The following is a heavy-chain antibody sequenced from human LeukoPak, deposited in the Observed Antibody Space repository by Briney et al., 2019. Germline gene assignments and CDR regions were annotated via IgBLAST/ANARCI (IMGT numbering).Heavy chain of an antibody. CDR3: ARLKYCSNGVCYAGFDY. D-gene: IGHD2-8*01. CDR1: GYTFTSYA. CDR2: INAGNGNT. J-gene: IGHJ4*02. V-gene: IGHV1-3*01. Sequence: ASVKVSCKASGYTFTSYAMHWVRQAPGQRLEWMGWINAGNGNTKYSQKFQGRVTITRDTSADTAYMELSSLRSEDTAVYYCARLKYCSNGVCYAGFDYWGQGTLVTVSS.